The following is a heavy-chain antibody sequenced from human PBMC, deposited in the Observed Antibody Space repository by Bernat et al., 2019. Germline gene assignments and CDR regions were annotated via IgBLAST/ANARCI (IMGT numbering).Heavy chain of an antibody. CDR1: GFTFSGSA. D-gene: IGHD2-2*01. CDR3: TRPGRHCSSTTCYNWFDP. J-gene: IGHJ5*02. CDR2: IRSKANTYAT. Sequence: EVQLVESGGGLVQPGGSLKLSCAASGFTFSGSAMHWVRQASGKGLEWVGRIRSKANTYATAYAASVKGRFTISRDDSKNTAYLQMNSLKTEDTAVYYCTRPGRHCSSTTCYNWFDPWGQGTLVTVSS. V-gene: IGHV3-73*01.